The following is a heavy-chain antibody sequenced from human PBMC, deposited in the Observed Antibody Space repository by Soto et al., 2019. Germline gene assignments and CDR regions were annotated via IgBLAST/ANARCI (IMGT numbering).Heavy chain of an antibody. Sequence: EVQLAESGGGLAQPGGSLRLSCAASGFTLSGYAMDWVRQAPGRGREYVSGISSNGVGTYYANSVQGRFTISRDNCKSSVYIQMGSLRPEDMAVYYCARRARPDFYYMDVWGKGTTVTVS. J-gene: IGHJ6*03. CDR2: ISSNGVGT. D-gene: IGHD6-6*01. CDR1: GFTLSGYA. V-gene: IGHV3-64*01. CDR3: ARRARPDFYYMDV.